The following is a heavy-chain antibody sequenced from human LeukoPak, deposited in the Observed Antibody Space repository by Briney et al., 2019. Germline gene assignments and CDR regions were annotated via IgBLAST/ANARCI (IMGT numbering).Heavy chain of an antibody. CDR3: ARDAVGATTEY. CDR1: GLTVRSNY. CDR2: TYGGGDI. D-gene: IGHD1-26*01. Sequence: GGSLRLSCAASGLTVRSNYVGWVRQAPGKGLEWVAVTYGGGDIHYADSVKGRFTISGDNSKNTLYLQMNSLRAEDTAVYYCARDAVGATTEYWGQGTLVTVSS. J-gene: IGHJ4*02. V-gene: IGHV3-53*01.